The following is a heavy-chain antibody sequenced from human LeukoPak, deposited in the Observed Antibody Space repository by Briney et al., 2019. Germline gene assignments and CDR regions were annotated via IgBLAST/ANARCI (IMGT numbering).Heavy chain of an antibody. CDR1: GFTFSSYA. J-gene: IGHJ5*02. CDR3: AKDLASGGPNWFDP. D-gene: IGHD2-15*01. CDR2: ISSNGGST. Sequence: GGSLRLSCAASGFTFSSYAMHWVRQAPGKGLEYVSAISSNGGSTYYANSVKGRFTISRDNSKNTLYLQMNSLRAEDTAVYYCAKDLASGGPNWFDPWGQGTLVTVSS. V-gene: IGHV3-64*01.